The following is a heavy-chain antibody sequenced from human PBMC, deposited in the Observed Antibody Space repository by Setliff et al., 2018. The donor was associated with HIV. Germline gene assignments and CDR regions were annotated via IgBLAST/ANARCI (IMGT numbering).Heavy chain of an antibody. CDR3: ARRGRQQSDAFDI. V-gene: IGHV1-2*06. CDR1: GYTFTGYY. J-gene: IGHJ3*02. D-gene: IGHD6-13*01. CDR2: INPNGGDT. Sequence: ASVKVSCKASGYTFTGYYVHWVRQAPGQGLEWVGRINPNGGDTNYAQKFQGRVTMTRDTSISTAYMELSRLRSDDTAVYYCARRGRQQSDAFDIWGQGTMVTVSS.